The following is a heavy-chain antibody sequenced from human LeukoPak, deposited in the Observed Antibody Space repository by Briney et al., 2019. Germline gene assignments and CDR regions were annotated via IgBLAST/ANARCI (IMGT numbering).Heavy chain of an antibody. Sequence: SETLSLTCAVSGGSISSSYWWTWVRQPPGKGLEWIGEINHSGSANYNPSLKSRVTISVDTSKNQFSLKLSSVTAADTAVYYCAISSIGNLYYYYYMDVWGKGTTVTVSS. D-gene: IGHD6-6*01. V-gene: IGHV4-4*02. CDR1: GGSISSSYW. J-gene: IGHJ6*03. CDR3: AISSIGNLYYYYYMDV. CDR2: INHSGSA.